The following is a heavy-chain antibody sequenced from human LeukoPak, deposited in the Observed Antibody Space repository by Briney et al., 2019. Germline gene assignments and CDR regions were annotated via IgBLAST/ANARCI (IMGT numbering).Heavy chain of an antibody. Sequence: ASVKVSCKASGYTFTSYYMHWVRQAPGQGLEWMGIINPSGGSTSYAQKFQGRVTMTRDTSTSTVYMELSSLRSEDTAVYYCAKNLRVYERFPNWFAPGGRGPLVPFSS. J-gene: IGHJ5*02. V-gene: IGHV1-46*01. D-gene: IGHD2-8*01. CDR3: AKNLRVYERFPNWFAP. CDR1: GYTFTSYY. CDR2: INPSGGST.